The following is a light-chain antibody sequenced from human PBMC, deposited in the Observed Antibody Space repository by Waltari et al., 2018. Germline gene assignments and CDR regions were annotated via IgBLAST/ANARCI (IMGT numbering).Light chain of an antibody. V-gene: IGKV3-11*01. CDR2: SAS. Sequence: DIVLTQSPATLSLSPGERATLSCSASQSINNYLAWYQQKPGQAPRLLIYSASNRATGIPARFSGSGSGTDFFLTISSLDPEDFAVYYCQQRSSWPRTFGQGTRVEIK. CDR3: QQRSSWPRT. J-gene: IGKJ1*01. CDR1: QSINNY.